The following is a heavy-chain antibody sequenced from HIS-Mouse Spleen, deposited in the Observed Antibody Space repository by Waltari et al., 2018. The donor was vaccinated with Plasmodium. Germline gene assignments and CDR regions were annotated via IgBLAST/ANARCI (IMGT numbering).Heavy chain of an antibody. CDR3: ARQLAYYDFWSGYSRGYYFDY. CDR2: IYYSGST. V-gene: IGHV4-39*01. Sequence: QLQLPESGPGLVKPSETLSLTFTVSGGSISSSSYYWAWFRHPPGKGLEWIGSIYYSGSTYYNPSLKSRVTISVDTSKNQFSLKLSSVTAADTAVYYCARQLAYYDFWSGYSRGYYFDYWGQGTLVTVSS. D-gene: IGHD3-3*01. J-gene: IGHJ4*02. CDR1: GGSISSSSYY.